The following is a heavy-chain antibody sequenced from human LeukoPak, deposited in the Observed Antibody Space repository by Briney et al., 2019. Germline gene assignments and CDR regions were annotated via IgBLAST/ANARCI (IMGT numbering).Heavy chain of an antibody. Sequence: ASVGVSCKASGYTFTGYYMHWVRQAPGQGLEWMGWINPNSGGTNYAQKFQGRVTMTRDTSISTAYMELSRLRSDDTAVYYCARDLPRRVVPAAKQEFDYWGQGTLVTVSS. CDR2: INPNSGGT. D-gene: IGHD2-2*01. CDR3: ARDLPRRVVPAAKQEFDY. CDR1: GYTFTGYY. V-gene: IGHV1-2*02. J-gene: IGHJ4*02.